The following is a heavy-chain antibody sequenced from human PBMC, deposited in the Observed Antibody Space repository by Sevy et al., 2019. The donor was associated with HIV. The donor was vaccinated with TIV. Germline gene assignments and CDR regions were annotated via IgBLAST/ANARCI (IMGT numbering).Heavy chain of an antibody. CDR2: LSFGCGEI. Sequence: GGCLRLSCAASGFTFSKYSMSWVRQPPGKGLEWVSTLSFGCGEINYADSVKGRFTISRVNSKSSVYLQMNNLRPEDTAVHYCAREGCTKPHDYWGQGTLVTVSS. CDR1: GFTFSKYS. D-gene: IGHD2-8*01. V-gene: IGHV3-23*01. CDR3: AREGCTKPHDY. J-gene: IGHJ4*02.